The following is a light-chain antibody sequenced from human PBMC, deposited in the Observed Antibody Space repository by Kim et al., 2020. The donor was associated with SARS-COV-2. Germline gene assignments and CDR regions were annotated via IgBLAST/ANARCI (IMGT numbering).Light chain of an antibody. J-gene: IGLJ2*01. CDR1: SLRRYY. V-gene: IGLV3-19*01. CDR3: NSRDSNDNVV. CDR2: GKN. Sequence: VALGQTVRITCQGDSLRRYYATWYQQKPGQAPILVIYGKNNRPAGIPDRFAGSSSGNTASLTITGTQAGDEADYYCNSRDSNDNVVFGGGTKLTVL.